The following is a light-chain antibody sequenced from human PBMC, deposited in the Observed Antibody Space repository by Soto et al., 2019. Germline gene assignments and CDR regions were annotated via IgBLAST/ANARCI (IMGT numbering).Light chain of an antibody. CDR2: KVS. CDR3: MQGTHWPIT. V-gene: IGKV2-30*02. J-gene: IGKJ5*01. CDR1: HSLVHSDGIAY. Sequence: DAVMTQSPLSLPVTLGQPASIFSRSNHSLVHSDGIAYFSWFQQRPGRSPRRLIYKVSNRASGVPARFSGSGSGTDFALKISRVEAEDVGVYYCMQGTHWPITFGQGTRLEIK.